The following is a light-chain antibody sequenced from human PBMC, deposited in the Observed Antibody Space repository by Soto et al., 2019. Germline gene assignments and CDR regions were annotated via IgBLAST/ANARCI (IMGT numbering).Light chain of an antibody. CDR1: NIGSKS. J-gene: IGLJ2*01. CDR3: QVWDSSSNQPV. CDR2: YDG. V-gene: IGLV3-21*01. Sequence: SYELTQSPSVSVAPGQTARLPCGGNNIGSKSVHWYQQRPGQAPVLVIKYDGDRPSGIPERFSGSNSGNTATLIISRVEAGDEADYYCQVWDSSSNQPVFGGGTKLTVL.